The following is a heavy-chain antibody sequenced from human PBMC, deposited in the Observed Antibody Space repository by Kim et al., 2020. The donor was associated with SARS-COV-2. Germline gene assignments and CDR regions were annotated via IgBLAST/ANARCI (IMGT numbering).Heavy chain of an antibody. CDR1: GGSFSGYY. J-gene: IGHJ6*02. V-gene: IGHV4-34*01. CDR2: INHSGST. Sequence: SETLSLTCAVYGGSFSGYYWSWIRQPPGKGLEWIGEINHSGSTNYNPSLKSRVTISVDTSKNQFSLKLSSVTAADTAVYYCARGVRPSSYGMDVWGQGTT. CDR3: ARGVRPSSYGMDV.